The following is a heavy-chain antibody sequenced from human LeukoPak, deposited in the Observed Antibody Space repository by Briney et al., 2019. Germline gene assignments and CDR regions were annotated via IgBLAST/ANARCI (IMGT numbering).Heavy chain of an antibody. J-gene: IGHJ4*02. V-gene: IGHV4-30-4*01. CDR1: CGSISSGDYY. D-gene: IGHD7-27*01. CDR3: ARVRNWGIFDY. CDR2: IYYSGST. Sequence: PSETLSLTCTVPCGSISSGDYYWSWIRQPPGKGLEWIGYIYYSGSTYYNPSLKSRVTISVDTSKNQFSLRLRSVTAADTAVYYCARVRNWGIFDYWGQGTLVTVSS.